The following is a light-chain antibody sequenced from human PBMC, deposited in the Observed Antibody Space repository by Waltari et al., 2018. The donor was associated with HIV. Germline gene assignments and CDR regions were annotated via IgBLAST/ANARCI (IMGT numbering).Light chain of an antibody. CDR3: QQYNSSPLT. CDR1: QRVSSNY. V-gene: IGKV3-20*01. Sequence: EIVLTQSPRALSLSPGERATLPCRPSQRVSSNYFAWYQYKAGQAPRLLVYEASIRATGIPDRCSGGGSGTDFTLTISRLEPEDFAVYYCQQYNSSPLTFGGGTKVEIK. CDR2: EAS. J-gene: IGKJ4*01.